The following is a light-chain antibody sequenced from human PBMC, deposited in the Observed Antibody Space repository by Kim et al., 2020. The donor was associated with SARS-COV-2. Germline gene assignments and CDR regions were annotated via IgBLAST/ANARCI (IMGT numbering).Light chain of an antibody. J-gene: IGKJ5*01. CDR3: QQYDL. V-gene: IGKV1-33*01. CDR2: DAS. Sequence: SSLSATVGDRVTITCQASQDISNYLNWYQQKPGTAPKLLIYDASNLETGVPSRFSGSGSGTDFTFTISSLQPEDIATYYCQQYDLFGQGTRLEIK. CDR1: QDISNY.